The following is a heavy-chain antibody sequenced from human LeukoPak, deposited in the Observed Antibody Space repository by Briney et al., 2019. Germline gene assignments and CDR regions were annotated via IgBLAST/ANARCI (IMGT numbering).Heavy chain of an antibody. CDR2: IIPIFGIA. D-gene: IGHD2-2*01. Sequence: ASVKVSCKASGGTFSSYAISWVRQAPGQGLEWMGRIIPIFGIANYAQKFQGRVTITADESTSTAYTELSSLRSEDTAVYYCARDCSSTSCYVEAFDIWGQGTMVTVSS. J-gene: IGHJ3*02. CDR1: GGTFSSYA. CDR3: ARDCSSTSCYVEAFDI. V-gene: IGHV1-69*13.